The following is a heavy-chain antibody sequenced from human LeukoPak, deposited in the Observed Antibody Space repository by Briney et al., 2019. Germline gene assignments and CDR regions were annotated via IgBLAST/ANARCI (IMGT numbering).Heavy chain of an antibody. CDR1: GGSFSGSS. D-gene: IGHD3-3*01. Sequence: PSETLSLTCAVYGGSFSGSSWSWIRQPPGKGLEWFGEINHSGSTNYNPSLKSRVTISVDTSKNQFSLKLSSVTAADTAVYYCARGPGITIFGVVIYPYYGMDVWGQGTTVTVSS. CDR2: INHSGST. CDR3: ARGPGITIFGVVIYPYYGMDV. V-gene: IGHV4-34*01. J-gene: IGHJ6*02.